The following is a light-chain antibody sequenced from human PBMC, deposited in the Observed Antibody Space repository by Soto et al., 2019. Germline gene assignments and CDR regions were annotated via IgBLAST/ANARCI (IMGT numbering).Light chain of an antibody. CDR1: SSDVGAYNQ. CDR3: TSFTNSYTWV. Sequence: QSALTQPASVSGSPGQSITISCTGTSSDVGAYNQVSWYQQHPGKVPKLMIYEVSNRPSGVSNRFSGSKSGNTASLTISGLQAEDEAHYYCTSFTNSYTWVFGGGTMVTVL. CDR2: EVS. J-gene: IGLJ3*02. V-gene: IGLV2-14*01.